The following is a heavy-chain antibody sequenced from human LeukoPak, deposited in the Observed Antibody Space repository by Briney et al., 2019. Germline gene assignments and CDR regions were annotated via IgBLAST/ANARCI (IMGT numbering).Heavy chain of an antibody. V-gene: IGHV4-30-2*01. CDR1: GVSISSGGYS. Sequence: SQTLSLTCAVSGVSISSGGYSWSWLPPPPGKGLEWIVYIDHSGSTYYNPSLKSRVTISVNASKNQFSLMLSSVTAADTAVYYCARAYRTRLWFDPWGQGTLVTVSS. J-gene: IGHJ5*02. CDR2: IDHSGST. D-gene: IGHD1-14*01. CDR3: ARAYRTRLWFDP.